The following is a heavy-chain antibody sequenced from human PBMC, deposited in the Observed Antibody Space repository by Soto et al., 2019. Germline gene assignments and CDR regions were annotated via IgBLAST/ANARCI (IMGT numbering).Heavy chain of an antibody. CDR3: ARGAGPDIVAYDEGYYFDY. Sequence: ASVKVSCKASGGTFSSYAISWVRQARGQGLEWMGGIIPIFGTANYAQKFQGRVTITADKSTSTAYMELSSLRSEDTAVYYCARGAGPDIVAYDEGYYFDYWGQGTLVTVSS. D-gene: IGHD5-12*01. CDR1: GGTFSSYA. V-gene: IGHV1-69*06. CDR2: IIPIFGTA. J-gene: IGHJ4*02.